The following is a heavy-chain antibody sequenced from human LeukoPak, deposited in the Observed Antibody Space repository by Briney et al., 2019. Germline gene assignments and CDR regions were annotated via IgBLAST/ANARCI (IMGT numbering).Heavy chain of an antibody. J-gene: IGHJ3*02. CDR2: IWYDGSNK. Sequence: GRSLRLSCAASGFTFSSYGMHWVRQAPGKGLEWVAVIWYDGSNKYYAGSVKGRFTISRDNSKNTLYLQMNSLRAEDTAVYYCARGMTLRAFDIWGQGTMVTVSS. CDR3: ARGMTLRAFDI. D-gene: IGHD2-15*01. V-gene: IGHV3-33*01. CDR1: GFTFSSYG.